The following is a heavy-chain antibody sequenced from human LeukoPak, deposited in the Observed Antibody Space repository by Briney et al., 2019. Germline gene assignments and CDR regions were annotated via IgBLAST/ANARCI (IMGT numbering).Heavy chain of an antibody. D-gene: IGHD2-2*01. CDR3: ARVGADCSSTSCYGFPPPLQI. V-gene: IGHV1-2*02. Sequence: GASVKVSCKASGYTFTGYYRHWVRQAPGQGLEWMGWINPNSGGTNYAQKFQGRVTMTRDTSISTAYMELSRLRSDDTAVYYCARVGADCSSTSCYGFPPPLQIWGQGALVTVSS. CDR2: INPNSGGT. J-gene: IGHJ4*02. CDR1: GYTFTGYY.